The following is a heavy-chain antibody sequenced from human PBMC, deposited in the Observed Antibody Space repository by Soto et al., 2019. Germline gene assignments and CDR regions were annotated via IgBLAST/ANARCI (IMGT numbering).Heavy chain of an antibody. CDR2: IDPSDSYT. CDR1: GYSFTSYW. D-gene: IGHD3-10*01. CDR3: VISFGFGELLDPQSYGMDV. J-gene: IGHJ6*02. Sequence: RGESLKISCKGSGYSFTSYWISWVRQMPGKGLEWMGRIDPSDSYTNYSPSFQGHVTISADKSISTAYLQWTSLKASDTAMYYCVISFGFGELLDPQSYGMDVWGQGTTITVS. V-gene: IGHV5-10-1*01.